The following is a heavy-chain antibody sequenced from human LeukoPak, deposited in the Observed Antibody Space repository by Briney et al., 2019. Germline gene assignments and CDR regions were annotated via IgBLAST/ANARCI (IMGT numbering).Heavy chain of an antibody. V-gene: IGHV7-4-1*02. CDR2: INTNTGNP. CDR3: ARGYDTTGYFSY. Sequence: ASVTVSCTASGYTFTTYPVNWVRQAPGQGLEWMGWINTNTGNPTYAQGFTGRFVFSSDTSVNTAYLQISSLKAEDTAVYYCARGYDTTGYFSYRGQGTLVTVSS. J-gene: IGHJ4*02. D-gene: IGHD3-22*01. CDR1: GYTFTTYP.